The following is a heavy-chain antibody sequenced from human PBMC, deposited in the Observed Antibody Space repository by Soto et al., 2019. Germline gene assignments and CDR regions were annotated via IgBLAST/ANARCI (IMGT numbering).Heavy chain of an antibody. CDR3: VKDSNKHSRWRRGSYLDS. D-gene: IGHD2-15*01. V-gene: IGHV3-23*01. CDR1: GFPFSSYV. Sequence: GVSLRLSCAASGFPFSSYVMAWVRQAPGKGLEWVSGISGGGSNTFYADSVKGRFTISRDNSKNTLLLQMNSLGAEDTAVYYCVKDSNKHSRWRRGSYLDSWCQGIVVTVSS. CDR2: ISGGGSNT. J-gene: IGHJ4*02.